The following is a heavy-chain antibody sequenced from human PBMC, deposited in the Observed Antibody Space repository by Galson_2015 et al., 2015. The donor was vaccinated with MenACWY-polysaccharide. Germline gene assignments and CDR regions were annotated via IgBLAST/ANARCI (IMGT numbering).Heavy chain of an antibody. D-gene: IGHD3-10*01. V-gene: IGHV1-18*01. CDR1: GDTFTSYG. CDR3: ARARGDYYYDSGMDV. CDR2: ISAYNGNT. Sequence: SVKVSCKASGDTFTSYGISWVRQAPGQGLEWMGWISAYNGNTNYAQKLQGRVTMTTDTSTSTAYMELRSLRSDDTAVYYCARARGDYYYDSGMDVWGQGTTVTVSS. J-gene: IGHJ6*02.